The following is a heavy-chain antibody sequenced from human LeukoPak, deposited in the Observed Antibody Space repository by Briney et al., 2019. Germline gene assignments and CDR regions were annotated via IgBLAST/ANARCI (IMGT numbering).Heavy chain of an antibody. D-gene: IGHD3-10*01. CDR1: GDSIRNFY. V-gene: IGHV4-59*01. J-gene: IGHJ4*02. Sequence: SETLSLTCTVSGDSIRNFYWNWIRQSPGKGREWIGYIYQSGNTNYNPSLKSRLTMSIDTSKDQFSLNLNSVTAADTAVYYCARATYGSGSYYVVNFDYWGQGTLVTVSS. CDR2: IYQSGNT. CDR3: ARATYGSGSYYVVNFDY.